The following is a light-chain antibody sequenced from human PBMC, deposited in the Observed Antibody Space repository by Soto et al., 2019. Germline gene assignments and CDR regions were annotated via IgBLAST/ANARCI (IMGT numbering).Light chain of an antibody. Sequence: QSVLTQPPSVSAAPGQTVTISCSGSSSNIGNNYVAWYQQFPGTAPKLLIYQNNKRPSGIPDRFSGSNSGTSATLGITGLQTGDEADYYCGTWDSSLSAGVFGGGTKLTVL. CDR1: SSNIGNNY. J-gene: IGLJ2*01. V-gene: IGLV1-51*02. CDR2: QNN. CDR3: GTWDSSLSAGV.